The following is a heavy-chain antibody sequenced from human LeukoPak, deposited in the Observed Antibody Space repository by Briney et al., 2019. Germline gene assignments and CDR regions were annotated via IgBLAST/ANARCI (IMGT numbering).Heavy chain of an antibody. CDR2: IIPIFGTA. V-gene: IGHV1-69*05. J-gene: IGHJ3*02. CDR3: ARDDVVGARLRDAFDI. Sequence: SVKVSCKASGYTFTSYAISWVRQAPGQGLEWMGRIIPIFGTANYAQKFQGRVTITTDESTSTAYMELSSLRSEDTAVYYCARDDVVGARLRDAFDIWGQGTMVTVSS. CDR1: GYTFTSYA. D-gene: IGHD1-26*01.